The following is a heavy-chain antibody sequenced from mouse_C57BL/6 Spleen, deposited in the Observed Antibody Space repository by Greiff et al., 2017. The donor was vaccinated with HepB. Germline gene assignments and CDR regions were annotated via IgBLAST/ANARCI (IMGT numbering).Heavy chain of an antibody. V-gene: IGHV5-4*01. Sequence: EVQGVESGGGLVKPGGSLKLSCAASGFTFSSYAMSWVRQTPEKRLEWVATISDGGSYTYYPDNVKGRFTISRDNAKNNLYLQMSHLKSEDTAMYYCARDTDWALYYAMDYWGQGTSVTVSS. CDR3: ARDTDWALYYAMDY. CDR2: ISDGGSYT. CDR1: GFTFSSYA. J-gene: IGHJ4*01. D-gene: IGHD4-1*01.